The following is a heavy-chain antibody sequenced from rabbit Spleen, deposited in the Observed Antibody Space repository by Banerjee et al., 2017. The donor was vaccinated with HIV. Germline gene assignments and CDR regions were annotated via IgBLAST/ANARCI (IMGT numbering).Heavy chain of an antibody. CDR1: GFSFSASYW. CDR2: IYAGSSGST. J-gene: IGHJ6*01. V-gene: IGHV1S40*01. Sequence: QSLEESGGDLVKPGASLTLTCTASGFSFSASYWICWVRQAPGKGLEWIACIYAGSSGSTYYASWAKGRFTVSKASSTTVTLQMTSLTVADTATYFCARGVDYDGISYGDLWGPGTLVTVS. CDR3: ARGVDYDGISYGDL. D-gene: IGHD8-1*01.